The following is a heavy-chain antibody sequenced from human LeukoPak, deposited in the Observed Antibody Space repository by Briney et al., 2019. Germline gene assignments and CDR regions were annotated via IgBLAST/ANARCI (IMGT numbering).Heavy chain of an antibody. V-gene: IGHV5-51*01. CDR3: ARIPLSDIVVEPAALDY. CDR2: IYPGDSDT. Sequence: GASLKISCKGSGSNFTSYWIGWVRQLPGKGLEWMGIIYPGDSDTRYSPSFQGQVTISADKSISTAYLQWSSLKASDTAMYYCARIPLSDIVVEPAALDYWGQGTLVTVSS. CDR1: GSNFTSYW. J-gene: IGHJ4*02. D-gene: IGHD2-2*01.